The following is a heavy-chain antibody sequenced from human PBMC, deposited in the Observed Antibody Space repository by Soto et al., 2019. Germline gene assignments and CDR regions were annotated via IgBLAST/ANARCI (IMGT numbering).Heavy chain of an antibody. V-gene: IGHV3-21*01. CDR3: AREVMGYCSGGSCVPSDY. CDR2: ISSSSSYI. CDR1: GFTFSSYS. Sequence: GGSLRLSCAASGFTFSSYSMNWVRQAPGKGLEWVSSISSSSSYIYYADSVKGRFTISRDNAKNSLYLQMNSLRAEDTAVYYCAREVMGYCSGGSCVPSDYWGQGTLVTVSS. J-gene: IGHJ4*02. D-gene: IGHD2-15*01.